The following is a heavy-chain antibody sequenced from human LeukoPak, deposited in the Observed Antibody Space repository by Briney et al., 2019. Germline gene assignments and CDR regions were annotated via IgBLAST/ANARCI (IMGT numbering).Heavy chain of an antibody. CDR2: ISGRGGST. D-gene: IGHD3-3*01. Sequence: GGSLRLSCAASGFTFYSYAMRWVRQAPGKGREWVSAISGRGGSTYYADSVKGRFTISRDNSKNPLYLQMNSLRAEDTAVYYCAKGTTAVIFGVATRFDPWGQGTLVTVSS. CDR1: GFTFYSYA. J-gene: IGHJ5*02. CDR3: AKGTTAVIFGVATRFDP. V-gene: IGHV3-23*01.